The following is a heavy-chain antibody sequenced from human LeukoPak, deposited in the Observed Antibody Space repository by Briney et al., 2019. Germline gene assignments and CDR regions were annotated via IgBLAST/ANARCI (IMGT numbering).Heavy chain of an antibody. CDR1: GPSTTSVYY. D-gene: IGHD3-3*01. Sequence: SETLSLSCAASGPSTTSVYYWAWIRQPPGKGLEWVGSLFQSGNTYYKPSLKSRVSLSMDTSKNHFSLRLTSVTAADTAIYYCASGNYDDYFDHWGQGTLVTVSP. CDR3: ASGNYDDYFDH. CDR2: LFQSGNT. J-gene: IGHJ4*02. V-gene: IGHV4-38-2*01.